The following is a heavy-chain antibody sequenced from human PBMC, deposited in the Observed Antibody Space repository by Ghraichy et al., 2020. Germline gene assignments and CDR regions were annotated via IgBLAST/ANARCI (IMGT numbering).Heavy chain of an antibody. Sequence: GGSLRLSCAASGFTFSSYDMSWVRQAPGKGLEWVSAISGSGGSTYYADSVKGRFTISRDNSKNTLYMQMNSVRAEDTAVYYCASRRGAFDIWGQGTMVIVSS. CDR1: GFTFSSYD. V-gene: IGHV3-23*01. CDR2: ISGSGGST. CDR3: ASRRGAFDI. J-gene: IGHJ3*02. D-gene: IGHD1-26*01.